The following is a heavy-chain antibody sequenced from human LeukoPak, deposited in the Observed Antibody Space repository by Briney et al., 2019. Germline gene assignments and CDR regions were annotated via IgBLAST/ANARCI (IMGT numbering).Heavy chain of an antibody. CDR2: ISSSSSTI. D-gene: IGHD6-19*01. CDR3: AKDRYSSGWFFDY. CDR1: GFTFSSYE. J-gene: IGHJ4*02. Sequence: GGSLRLSCAASGFTFSSYEMNWVRQAPGKGLEWVSYISSSSSTIYYADSVKGRFTISRDNAKNTLYLQMNSLRAEDTAVYYCAKDRYSSGWFFDYWGQGTLVTVSS. V-gene: IGHV3-48*03.